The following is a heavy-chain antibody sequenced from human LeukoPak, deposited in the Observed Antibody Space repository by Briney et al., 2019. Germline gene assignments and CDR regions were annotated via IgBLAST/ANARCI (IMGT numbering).Heavy chain of an antibody. CDR1: GFTFSSYS. CDR2: ISSSSSYI. D-gene: IGHD3/OR15-3a*01. V-gene: IGHV3-21*01. CDR3: ANEMQGTGEDY. Sequence: GGSLRLSCAASGFTFSSYSMNWVRQAPGKGLEWVSSISSSSSYIYYADSVKGRFTIPRDNAKDSLYLHMNSLRAEDTAVYYCANEMQGTGEDYWGQGTLVTVSS. J-gene: IGHJ4*02.